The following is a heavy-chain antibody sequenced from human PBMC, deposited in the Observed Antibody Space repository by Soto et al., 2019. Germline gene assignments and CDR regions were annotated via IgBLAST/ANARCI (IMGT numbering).Heavy chain of an antibody. CDR2: ITPIYPTT. CDR1: GGTFYTYT. V-gene: IGHV1-69*13. CDR3: ARIPRYSFPTSDGLDS. D-gene: IGHD5-18*01. J-gene: IGHJ4*02. Sequence: ASVKVSCKASGGTFYTYTFSWVRQAPGQGLEWMGSITPIYPTTNYAEKFRGRLTVTADGSTNTAYMELNSLTSEDTAVYYCARIPRYSFPTSDGLDSWGQGDLVTVSS.